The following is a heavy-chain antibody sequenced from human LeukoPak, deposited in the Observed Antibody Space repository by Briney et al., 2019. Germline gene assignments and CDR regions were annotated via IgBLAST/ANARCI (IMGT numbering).Heavy chain of an antibody. CDR1: GYTFTSYD. CDR3: ATLYCSGGSCYSYYFDY. D-gene: IGHD2-15*01. Sequence: GASVKVSCKASGYTFTSYDINWVRQATGQGLEWMGWMNPNSSNTGYAQKFQGRVTMTRNTSISTAYMELSSLRSEDTAVYYCATLYCSGGSCYSYYFDYWGQGTLVTVSS. CDR2: MNPNSSNT. V-gene: IGHV1-8*01. J-gene: IGHJ4*02.